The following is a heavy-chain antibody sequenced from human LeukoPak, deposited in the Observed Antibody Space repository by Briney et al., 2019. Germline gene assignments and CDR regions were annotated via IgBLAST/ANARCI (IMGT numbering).Heavy chain of an antibody. CDR2: ISGRGDNT. D-gene: IGHD4-23*01. V-gene: IGHV3-23*01. CDR3: AKRVQGNTGPFHC. J-gene: IGHJ4*02. Sequence: GGSLRLSCAASGFTFSGYAMSWVRQAPGKGLEWVSGISGRGDNTYYADSVKGRFTISRDNSKNTLRLQMNSLRDEDTAVYYCAKRVQGNTGPFHCWGQGTLASVSS. CDR1: GFTFSGYA.